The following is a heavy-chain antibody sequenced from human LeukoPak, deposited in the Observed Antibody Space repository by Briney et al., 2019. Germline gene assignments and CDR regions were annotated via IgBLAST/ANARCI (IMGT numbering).Heavy chain of an antibody. V-gene: IGHV2-70*17. CDR1: GFSFNNILMS. CDR3: ARIRGPVGSNWFRSTRYFDF. Sequence: VSGPALVKPTQTLTLTCTFSGFSFNNILMSVAWVRQPPGKALEWLARIDYDGDTVYNADLKTRLAISKDSSNTQVVLTMTNMDPVDTATYYCARIRGPVGSNWFRSTRYFDFWGQGSLVTVSA. J-gene: IGHJ4*02. D-gene: IGHD3-10*01. CDR2: IDYDGDT.